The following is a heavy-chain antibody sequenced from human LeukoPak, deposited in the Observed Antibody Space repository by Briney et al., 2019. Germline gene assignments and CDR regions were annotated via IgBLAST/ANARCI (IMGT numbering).Heavy chain of an antibody. D-gene: IGHD6-13*01. CDR1: GFTFSNAW. Sequence: GGSLRLSCAASGFTFSNAWMSWVRQAPGKGLEWVGRIKSKTDGGTTDYAAPVKGRFTISRDDSKNTLYLQMNSLRAEDTAVYYCAKDLFFPTGYSSSWSFVDYWGQGTLVTVSS. CDR3: AKDLFFPTGYSSSWSFVDY. CDR2: IKSKTDGGTT. V-gene: IGHV3-15*01. J-gene: IGHJ4*02.